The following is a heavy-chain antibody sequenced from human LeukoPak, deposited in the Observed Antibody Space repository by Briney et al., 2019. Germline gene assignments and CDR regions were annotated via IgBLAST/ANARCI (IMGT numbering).Heavy chain of an antibody. CDR3: ARERYGYLYYFDY. CDR1: GGTFSSYA. J-gene: IGHJ4*02. V-gene: IGHV1-69*05. CDR2: IIPIFGTA. D-gene: IGHD5-18*01. Sequence: ASVKVSCKASGGTFSSYAISWVRQAPGQGLEWMGGIIPIFGTANYAQKFQGRVTITTDESTSTAYMELSSLRSEDTPVYYCARERYGYLYYFDYWGQGTLVTVSS.